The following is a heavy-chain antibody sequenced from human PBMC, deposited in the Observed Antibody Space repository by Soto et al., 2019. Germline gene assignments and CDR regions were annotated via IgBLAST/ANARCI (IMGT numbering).Heavy chain of an antibody. J-gene: IGHJ3*02. CDR2: IGTAGDT. CDR1: GFTFSSYD. Sequence: EVQLVESGGGLVQPGGSLRLSCAASGFTFSSYDMHWVRQATGKGLEWVSAIGTAGDTYYPGSVKGRFTISRENAKNSLYLQMNSLRAEDTAVYYCARVSHHGSGSNLDALDIWGRGTMVTVSA. D-gene: IGHD3-10*01. V-gene: IGHV3-13*01. CDR3: ARVSHHGSGSNLDALDI.